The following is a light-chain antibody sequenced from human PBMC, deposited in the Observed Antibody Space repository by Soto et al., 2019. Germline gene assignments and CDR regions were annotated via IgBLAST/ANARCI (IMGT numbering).Light chain of an antibody. CDR1: QSVGSN. J-gene: IGKJ1*01. CDR2: GAS. CDR3: QQYNDWRT. V-gene: IGKV3-15*01. Sequence: EIVMTQSPATLSVSPGERATLSCRASQSVGSNLAWYQQKPGQAPRLLIYGASTRATGIPARFSGSGSGTEFTLTISSPQSEAFAVYYCQQYNDWRTFGQGTMVEIK.